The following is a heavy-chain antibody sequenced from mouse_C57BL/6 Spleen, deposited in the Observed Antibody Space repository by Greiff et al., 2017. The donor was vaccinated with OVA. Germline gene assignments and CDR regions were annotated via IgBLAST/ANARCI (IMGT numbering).Heavy chain of an antibody. J-gene: IGHJ3*01. D-gene: IGHD2-1*01. CDR2: ISDGGSYT. CDR3: ASYGNYSFAY. Sequence: EVKVVESGGGLVKPGGSLILSCAASGFTFSSYAMSWVRQTPEKRLEWVATISDGGSYTYYPDNVKGRFTISRDNAKNNLYLQMSHLKSEDTAMYYCASYGNYSFAYWGQGTLVTVSA. V-gene: IGHV5-4*03. CDR1: GFTFSSYA.